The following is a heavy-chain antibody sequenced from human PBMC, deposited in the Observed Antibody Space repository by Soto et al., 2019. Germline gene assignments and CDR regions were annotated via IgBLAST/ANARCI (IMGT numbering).Heavy chain of an antibody. CDR2: IYYSGGT. CDR3: ARAGGDSSSSDWFDP. J-gene: IGHJ5*02. CDR1: GGSISSYY. D-gene: IGHD6-6*01. V-gene: IGHV4-59*01. Sequence: PSETLSLTCTVSGGSISSYYWRWIRQPPGKGLEWIGYIYYSGGTNYNPSLKSRVTISVDAPKSQFSLKLSSVTAADTAVYYCARAGGDSSSSDWFDPGGQGTLVTVSS.